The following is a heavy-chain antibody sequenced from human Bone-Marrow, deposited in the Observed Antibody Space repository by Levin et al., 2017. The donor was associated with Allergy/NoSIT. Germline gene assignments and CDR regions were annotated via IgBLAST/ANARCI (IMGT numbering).Heavy chain of an antibody. J-gene: IGHJ5*02. D-gene: IGHD3-3*01. CDR3: ARDYDFWSGYYTGSFRVNWFDP. Sequence: KTSETLSLTCAVYGGSFSGYYWSWIRQPPGKGLEWIGEINHSGSTNYNPSLKSRVTISVDTSKNQFSLKLSSVTAADTAVYYCARDYDFWSGYYTGSFRVNWFDPWGQGTLVTVSS. V-gene: IGHV4-34*01. CDR2: INHSGST. CDR1: GGSFSGYY.